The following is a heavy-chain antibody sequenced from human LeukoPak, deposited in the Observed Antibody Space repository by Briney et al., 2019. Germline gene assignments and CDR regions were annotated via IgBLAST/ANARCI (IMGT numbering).Heavy chain of an antibody. D-gene: IGHD2-21*02. J-gene: IGHJ5*02. V-gene: IGHV4-34*01. CDR2: TSHSGSS. CDR1: GGSFNDYY. Sequence: SETLSLTCAVYGGSFNDYYWAWIRQPPGQGLEWLGETSHSGSSTYNASLKSRVVISVDTSKSHFSLCLISVTAADTAVYYCAGIRRSYGDFVLPLDPWGQGTLVTVSS. CDR3: AGIRRSYGDFVLPLDP.